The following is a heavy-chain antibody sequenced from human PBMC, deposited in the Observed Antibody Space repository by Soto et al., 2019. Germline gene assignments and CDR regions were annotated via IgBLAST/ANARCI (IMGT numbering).Heavy chain of an antibody. CDR2: IFPSGAT. V-gene: IGHV4-30-4*01. CDR1: GAPISGGDYH. Sequence: QVQLQESGPGLVKPSQNLSLMCTVSGAPISGGDYHWSWIRQPPGKGLEWIGYIFPSGATHYNSSLGSRITMSVETSKSHFSLKLTSVTAADTAVYFCARGSAAKRYFDLWGRGTLVTVSS. D-gene: IGHD5-18*01. J-gene: IGHJ2*01. CDR3: ARGSAAKRYFDL.